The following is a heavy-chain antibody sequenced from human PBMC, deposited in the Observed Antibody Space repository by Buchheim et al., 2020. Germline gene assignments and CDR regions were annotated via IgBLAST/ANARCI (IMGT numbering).Heavy chain of an antibody. D-gene: IGHD4-11*01. Sequence: EVQLVDSGGGLVQPGGSLRLSCAASGFTFSDYAMSWVRQAPGTGLEWVSVISISGTTYYAESVKGRFTVSRDNSKNMLYLQLSSLGAEDTAVYYCVKHDYSNYMPYWGQGTL. J-gene: IGHJ4*02. V-gene: IGHV3-23*04. CDR3: VKHDYSNYMPY. CDR1: GFTFSDYA. CDR2: ISISGTT.